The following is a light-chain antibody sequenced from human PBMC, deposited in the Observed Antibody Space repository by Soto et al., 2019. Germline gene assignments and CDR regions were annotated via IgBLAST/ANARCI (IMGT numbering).Light chain of an antibody. J-gene: IGLJ1*01. CDR3: AAWDDSLSGYV. CDR1: SSNIGNNY. CDR2: DNN. Sequence: QAVVTQPPSVSAAPGQKVTISCSGSSSNIGNNYVSWYQQFPGAAPKLLIYDNNQRPSGVPDRFSGSKSGTSASLAISGLRSEDEADYYCAAWDDSLSGYVFGTGTKLTVL. V-gene: IGLV1-47*01.